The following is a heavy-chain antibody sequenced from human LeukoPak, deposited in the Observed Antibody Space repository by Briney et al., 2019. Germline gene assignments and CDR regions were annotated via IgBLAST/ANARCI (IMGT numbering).Heavy chain of an antibody. D-gene: IGHD3-10*01. Sequence: GSSVKVSCKASGYTFTNYDINWVRQATGQGLEWMGWMNPNSGNTGYAQKFQGRVTITRNTSITTTSMQLSSLKSEETAVYYFARRSAYGAGSYYVAYGGQGTLVTVSS. CDR1: GYTFTNYD. V-gene: IGHV1-8*03. CDR3: ARRSAYGAGSYYVAY. CDR2: MNPNSGNT. J-gene: IGHJ4*02.